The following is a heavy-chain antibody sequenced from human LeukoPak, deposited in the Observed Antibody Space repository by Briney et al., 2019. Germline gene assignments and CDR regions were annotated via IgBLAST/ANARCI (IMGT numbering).Heavy chain of an antibody. V-gene: IGHV3-21*01. D-gene: IGHD4-17*01. CDR3: ARVRDGDLPHYFDY. CDR1: GFTFSSDS. Sequence: GGSLRLSCAASGFTFSSDSMNWVRQAPGKGLEWVSSISSSSSYIYYADSVKGRFTISRDNAKNSLYLQMNSLRAEDTAVYYCARVRDGDLPHYFDYWGQGTLVTVSS. CDR2: ISSSSSYI. J-gene: IGHJ4*02.